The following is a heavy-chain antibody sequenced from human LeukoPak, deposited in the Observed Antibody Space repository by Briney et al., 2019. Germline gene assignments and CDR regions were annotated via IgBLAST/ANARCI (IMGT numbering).Heavy chain of an antibody. V-gene: IGHV3-7*01. CDR3: ARDETSRYCSSTSCYTGCYYYYMDV. Sequence: GGSLRLSCAASGFTFSNYWMSWVRQAPGKGLEWVANIKQDGSEKCYVDSVKGRFTISRDNAKNSLYLQMNSLRAEDTAVYYCARDETSRYCSSTSCYTGCYYYYMDVWGKGTTVTVSS. CDR2: IKQDGSEK. CDR1: GFTFSNYW. D-gene: IGHD2-2*02. J-gene: IGHJ6*03.